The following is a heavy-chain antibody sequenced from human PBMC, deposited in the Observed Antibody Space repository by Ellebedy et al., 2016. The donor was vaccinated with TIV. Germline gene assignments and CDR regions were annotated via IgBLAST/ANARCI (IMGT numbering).Heavy chain of an antibody. J-gene: IGHJ4*02. V-gene: IGHV4-38-2*02. D-gene: IGHD5-24*01. CDR2: IHESGDT. CDR1: GYSISRGYY. CDR3: ARGEIGDFDS. Sequence: SETLSLTXNVSGYSISRGYYWAWIRQTPGTGLEWIGSIHESGDTDYNPSLKSRVTLSVDTSKNHFSLKLNYVTAADSAVYYCARGEIGDFDSWGQGTLVTVSS.